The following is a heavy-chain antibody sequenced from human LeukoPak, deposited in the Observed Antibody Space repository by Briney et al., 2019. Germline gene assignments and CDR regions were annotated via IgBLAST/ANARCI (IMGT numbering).Heavy chain of an antibody. D-gene: IGHD3-22*01. V-gene: IGHV3-23*01. CDR2: ITSSGAAT. CDR3: AKGRPNYYGSNGHYYKLNGDC. CDR1: GFTFSSYA. Sequence: GGSLRLSCAASGFTFSSYAMSWVRQAPGKGLEWVSSITSSGAATYYADSVKGRFTISRDNSDNTLYLQMNSLRAEDTAVYYCAKGRPNYYGSNGHYYKLNGDCWGQGTLVTVSS. J-gene: IGHJ4*02.